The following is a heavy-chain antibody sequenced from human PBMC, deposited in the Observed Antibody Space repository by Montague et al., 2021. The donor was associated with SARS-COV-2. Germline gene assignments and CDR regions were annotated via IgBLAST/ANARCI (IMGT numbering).Heavy chain of an antibody. CDR1: GGSISSYC. Sequence: SETLSLTCTVSGGSISSYCWSWIRQPPGKGLEWIGYIYYSGSTNYNPSLKSRVTISVDTSKNQFSLKLSSVTAADTAVHYCARAGSGSYSFYYYYGMDVWGQGTTVTVSS. J-gene: IGHJ6*02. V-gene: IGHV4-59*08. D-gene: IGHD3-10*01. CDR2: IYYSGST. CDR3: ARAGSGSYSFYYYYGMDV.